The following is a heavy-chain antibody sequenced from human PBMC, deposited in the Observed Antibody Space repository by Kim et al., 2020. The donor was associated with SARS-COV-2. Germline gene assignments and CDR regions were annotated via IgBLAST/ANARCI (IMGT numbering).Heavy chain of an antibody. CDR3: AKDISRRYDSGWYPDS. D-gene: IGHD6-19*01. Sequence: GGSLRLSCAASGFTFSISGMHWVRQAPGKGLEWVAVISYDGSNKYYGDSVKGRFTISRDNSKNTLYLQMNSLRAEDTAVYYCAKDISRRYDSGWYPDSWGQGTLVTVTS. J-gene: IGHJ4*02. CDR2: ISYDGSNK. V-gene: IGHV3-30*18. CDR1: GFTFSISG.